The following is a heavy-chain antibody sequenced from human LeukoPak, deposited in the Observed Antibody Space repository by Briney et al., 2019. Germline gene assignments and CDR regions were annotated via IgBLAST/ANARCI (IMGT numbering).Heavy chain of an antibody. D-gene: IGHD3-10*01. V-gene: IGHV4-61*02. J-gene: IGHJ6*03. CDR2: IYTSGST. CDR3: ARVMTYGSGSYYSTSDYYYMDV. Sequence: SETLSLTCTVSGGSISSGSYYWSWIRQPAGKGLEWIGRIYTSGSTNYNPSLKSRVTMSVDTSKNQFSLKLSSVTAADTAVYYCARVMTYGSGSYYSTSDYYYMDVWGKGTTVTISS. CDR1: GGSISSGSYY.